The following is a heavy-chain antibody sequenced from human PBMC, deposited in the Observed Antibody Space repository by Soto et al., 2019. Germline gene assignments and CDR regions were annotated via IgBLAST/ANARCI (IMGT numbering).Heavy chain of an antibody. V-gene: IGHV7-4-1*01. CDR1: GYTFNIYS. CDR3: ARDRASGSFDY. D-gene: IGHD1-26*01. J-gene: IGHJ4*02. Sequence: SVKVSCKGSGYTFNIYSINWVRQAPGQGLEWMGWISPSTGNPTYAQGFTGRFVFSVDTSVSTVYLQISSLKADDSAVYYCARDRASGSFDYWGQGTLVIVSS. CDR2: ISPSTGNP.